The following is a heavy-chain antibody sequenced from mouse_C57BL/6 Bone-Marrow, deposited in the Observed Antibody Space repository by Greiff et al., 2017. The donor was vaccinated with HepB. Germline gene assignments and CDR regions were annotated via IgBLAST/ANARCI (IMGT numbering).Heavy chain of an antibody. Sequence: DVQLVESGEGLVKPGGSLKLSCAASGFTFSSYAMSWVRQTPEKRLEWVAYISSGGDYIYYADTVKGRFTISRDNARNTLYLQMSSLKSEDTAMYYCTRGGNWDGVAYWGQGTLVTVSA. CDR2: ISSGGDYI. V-gene: IGHV5-9-1*02. D-gene: IGHD4-1*01. J-gene: IGHJ3*01. CDR3: TRGGNWDGVAY. CDR1: GFTFSSYA.